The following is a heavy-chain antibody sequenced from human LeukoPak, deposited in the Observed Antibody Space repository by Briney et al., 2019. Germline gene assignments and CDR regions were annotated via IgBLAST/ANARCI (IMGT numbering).Heavy chain of an antibody. CDR2: ISAYNGNT. V-gene: IGHV1-18*01. CDR3: ARDSRPVVPAASDAFDI. Sequence: GASVKVSCKASGYTFTSYGISWVRQAPGQGLEWMGWISAYNGNTNYAQKLQGRVTMTTDTSTSTAYMELRSLRSDDTAVYYCARDSRPVVPAASDAFDIWGQGTMVTVSS. CDR1: GYTFTSYG. J-gene: IGHJ3*02. D-gene: IGHD2-2*01.